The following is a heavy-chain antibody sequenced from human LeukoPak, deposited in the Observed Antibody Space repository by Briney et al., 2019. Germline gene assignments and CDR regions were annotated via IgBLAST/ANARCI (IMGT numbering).Heavy chain of an antibody. Sequence: SLRLSCGASGFTFTNHWMGWVRQAPENGLEWVAIMNEDGSDKCHLDSVKGLFTVSRDNAKNTLYLQMNSLRVEDTALYYCTRGDGRARSDGAIWGPGTLVTVSS. CDR2: MNEDGSDK. D-gene: IGHD2-21*01. V-gene: IGHV3-7*01. J-gene: IGHJ4*02. CDR3: TRGDGRARSDGAI. CDR1: GFTFTNHW.